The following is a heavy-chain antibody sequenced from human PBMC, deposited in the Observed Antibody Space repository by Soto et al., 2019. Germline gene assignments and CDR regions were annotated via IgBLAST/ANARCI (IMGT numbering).Heavy chain of an antibody. D-gene: IGHD5-18*01. CDR3: AKERYAQLWLEDYGMDV. V-gene: IGHV3-30*18. CDR1: GFTFSSYG. Sequence: ESGGGVVQPGTSLRLSCAASGFTFSSYGIHWVRQAPGKGLEWVALITSDGTNKYYADSVQGRFTISRDNYKNTVYLQMNSLRAEDTAVYSCAKERYAQLWLEDYGMDVWGQGTTVTVSS. J-gene: IGHJ6*02. CDR2: ITSDGTNK.